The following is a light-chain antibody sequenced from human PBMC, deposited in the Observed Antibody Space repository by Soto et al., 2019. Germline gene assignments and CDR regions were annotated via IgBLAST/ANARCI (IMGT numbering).Light chain of an antibody. CDR1: QSVSSAY. Sequence: EIVLTQSPGTLSLSPGERATLSCRASQSVSSAYLAWYQQIPGQAPRLLIYGASSRATGIPDRISGSGSGTDFPLTISGLEPEDFAVYCCQQSGSSFYTFGQGTKLEIK. J-gene: IGKJ2*01. CDR3: QQSGSSFYT. V-gene: IGKV3-20*01. CDR2: GAS.